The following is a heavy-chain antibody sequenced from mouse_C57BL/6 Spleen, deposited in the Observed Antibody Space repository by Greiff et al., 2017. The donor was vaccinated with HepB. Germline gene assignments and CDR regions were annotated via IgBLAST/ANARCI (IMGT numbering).Heavy chain of an antibody. CDR1: GYTFTDYE. Sequence: VQLQQSGAELVRPGASVTLSCKASGYTFTDYEMHWVKQTPVHGLEWIGAIDPETGGTAYNQKFKGKAILTADKSSSTAYMELRSLTSEDSAVYYCTRANQRYFGYWGQGTTLTVSS. D-gene: IGHD4-1*01. V-gene: IGHV1-15*01. J-gene: IGHJ2*01. CDR3: TRANQRYFGY. CDR2: IDPETGGT.